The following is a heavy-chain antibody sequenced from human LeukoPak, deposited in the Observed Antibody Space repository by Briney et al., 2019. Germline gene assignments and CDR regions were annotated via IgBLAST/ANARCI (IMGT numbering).Heavy chain of an antibody. V-gene: IGHV3-53*01. CDR3: ARGGYYYMDV. CDR1: EITVRSNY. D-gene: IGHD6-13*01. CDR2: IYAGGQT. J-gene: IGHJ6*03. Sequence: GGSLRLSCLVSEITVRSNYMTWIRQAAGKGLQWVSTIYAGGQTFYAASVKGRFTISRDTSENTLSLLMNSLRAEDSAEYYCARGGYYYMDVWGKGTMVTVSS.